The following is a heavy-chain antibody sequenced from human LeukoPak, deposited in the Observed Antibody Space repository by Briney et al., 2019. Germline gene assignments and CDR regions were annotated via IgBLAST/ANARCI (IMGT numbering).Heavy chain of an antibody. CDR1: GYTFTGYY. CDR2: INPNSGGT. Sequence: GASVKVSCKASGYTFTGYYMHWVRQAPGQGLEWMGWINPNSGGTNYAQKFQGRVTMTRDMSTSTVYMELSSLRSEDTAVYYCAKDGRLTSGSGYYFDYWGQGTLVTVSS. D-gene: IGHD2-2*01. CDR3: AKDGRLTSGSGYYFDY. J-gene: IGHJ4*02. V-gene: IGHV1-2*02.